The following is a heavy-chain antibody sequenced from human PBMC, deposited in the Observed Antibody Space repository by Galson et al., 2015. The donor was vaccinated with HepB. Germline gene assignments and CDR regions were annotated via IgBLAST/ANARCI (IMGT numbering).Heavy chain of an antibody. Sequence: SLRLSCAGSGFTFSDYSMNWVRQAPEKGLEWVSYISSSSSNIYYADSVRGRFTISRDNAKNSLYLQMNSLRDGDTAVYYCARAFPYYDSSGYYPYYFDYWGQGTLVTVSS. CDR3: ARAFPYYDSSGYYPYYFDY. CDR1: GFTFSDYS. D-gene: IGHD3-22*01. J-gene: IGHJ4*02. CDR2: ISSSSSNI. V-gene: IGHV3-48*02.